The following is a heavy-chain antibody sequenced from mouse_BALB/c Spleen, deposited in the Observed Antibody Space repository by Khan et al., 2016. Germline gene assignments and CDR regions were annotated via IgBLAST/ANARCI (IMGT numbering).Heavy chain of an antibody. Sequence: EVQLQESGPGLVKPSQSLSLTCTVTGYSITSDYAWNWIRQFPGNKLEWMGYISYSGSTSYNPSLKSRISITRDTSKNQFFLQLNSVSTEDTATYYCARGGYFDYWGQGTTLTVSS. CDR3: ARGGYFDY. CDR1: GYSITSDYA. CDR2: ISYSGST. J-gene: IGHJ2*01. V-gene: IGHV3-2*02.